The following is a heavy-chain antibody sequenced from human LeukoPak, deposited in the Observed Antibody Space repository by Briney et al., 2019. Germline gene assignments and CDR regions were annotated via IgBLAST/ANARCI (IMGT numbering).Heavy chain of an antibody. CDR3: ATYATWGPFDAFDI. D-gene: IGHD7-27*01. Sequence: GGSLRLSCAASGFTFSSYSKNWVRQAPGKGLEWVSSISSSSSYIYYADSVKGRFTISRDNAKNSLYLQMNSLRAEDTAVYYCATYATWGPFDAFDIWGQGTMVTVSS. CDR2: ISSSSSYI. CDR1: GFTFSSYS. V-gene: IGHV3-21*01. J-gene: IGHJ3*02.